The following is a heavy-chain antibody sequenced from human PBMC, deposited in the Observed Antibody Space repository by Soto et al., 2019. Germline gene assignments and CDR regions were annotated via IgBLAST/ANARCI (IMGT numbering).Heavy chain of an antibody. CDR1: GASISSGGYY. J-gene: IGHJ4*02. V-gene: IGHV4-61*08. CDR2: IYYSGST. D-gene: IGHD3-10*01. Sequence: SETLSLTCTVSGASISSGGYYWSWIRQLPGKGLEWIGYIYYSGSTNYNPSLKSRVTISVDTSKNQFSLKLSSVTAADTAVYYCARDSIRSDGSGDFLLWGQGTMVTVSS. CDR3: ARDSIRSDGSGDFLL.